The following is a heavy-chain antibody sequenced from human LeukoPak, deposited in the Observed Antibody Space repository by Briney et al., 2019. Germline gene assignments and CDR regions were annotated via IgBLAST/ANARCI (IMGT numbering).Heavy chain of an antibody. D-gene: IGHD2-21*01. V-gene: IGHV4-34*01. Sequence: SETLSLTCAVYGGSFSGYYWSWIRQPPGKGLEWIGEINHSGSTNYNPSLKSRVTISVDTSKNQFSLKLSSVTAADTAVYYCARKLRGAPADYGGQGTLVTVSS. CDR1: GGSFSGYY. CDR3: ARKLRGAPADY. J-gene: IGHJ4*02. CDR2: INHSGST.